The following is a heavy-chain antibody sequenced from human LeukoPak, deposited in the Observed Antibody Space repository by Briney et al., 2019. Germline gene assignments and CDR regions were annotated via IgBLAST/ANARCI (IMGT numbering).Heavy chain of an antibody. CDR2: IYPGDSDT. Sequence: GESLKISCKGSGYSFTSYWIGWVRQMPGKGLEWMGIIYPGDSDTRYSPSFQGQVTISADKSISTAYLQWSSLKASDTAMCYCARQLAAAGTGRRNYYYYGMDVWGQGTTVTVSS. V-gene: IGHV5-51*01. J-gene: IGHJ6*02. D-gene: IGHD6-13*01. CDR3: ARQLAAAGTGRRNYYYYGMDV. CDR1: GYSFTSYW.